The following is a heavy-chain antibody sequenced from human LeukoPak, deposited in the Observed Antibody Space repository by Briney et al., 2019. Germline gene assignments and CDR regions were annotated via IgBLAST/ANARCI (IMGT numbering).Heavy chain of an antibody. V-gene: IGHV1-69*06. CDR2: IIPIFGAA. J-gene: IGHJ3*02. CDR3: ARAARTLFGVFIIAAFDI. D-gene: IGHD3-3*01. CDR1: GYTLSELS. Sequence: PEASVKVSCKVSGYTLSELSMHWVRQAPGQGLEWMGGIIPIFGAANYAQKFQGRVTITADTSTNTAYMELGSLRSEDAAVYYCARAARTLFGVFIIAAFDIWGQGTMVTVSS.